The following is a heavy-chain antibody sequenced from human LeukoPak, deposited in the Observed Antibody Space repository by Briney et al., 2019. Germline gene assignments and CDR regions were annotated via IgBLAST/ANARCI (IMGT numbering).Heavy chain of an antibody. V-gene: IGHV3-23*01. CDR3: APKGWFGETSNWFDP. CDR2: ISGGGST. D-gene: IGHD3-10*01. Sequence: GRSLRLSCAASGFTFSSYAMSWVRQAPEKGLEWVSTISGGGSTYYADSVKGRFTISRDNSKNTLYLQMNSLRAEDTAVYYCAPKGWFGETSNWFDPWGQGTLVTVSS. CDR1: GFTFSSYA. J-gene: IGHJ5*02.